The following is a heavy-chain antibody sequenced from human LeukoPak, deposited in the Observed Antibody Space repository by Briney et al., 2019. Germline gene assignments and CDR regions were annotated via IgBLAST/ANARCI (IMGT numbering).Heavy chain of an antibody. V-gene: IGHV4-4*07. CDR1: GDSISSFH. D-gene: IGHD2-8*02. J-gene: IGHJ5*02. CDR2: IYTSGST. CDR3: ARDLTGGAYNWFDP. Sequence: PSETLSLTCTVSGDSISSFHWSWIRQPAGKGLEWIGRIYTSGSTNYNPSLKSRVTISVDTSKNQFSLKLSSVTAADTAVYYCARDLTGGAYNWFDPWGQGTLVTVSS.